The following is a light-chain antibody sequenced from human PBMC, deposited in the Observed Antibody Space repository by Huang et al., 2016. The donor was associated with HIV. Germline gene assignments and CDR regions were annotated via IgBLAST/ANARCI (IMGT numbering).Light chain of an antibody. J-gene: IGKJ3*01. Sequence: EIVLTQSPATLSLSPGERATLSCRASQSVGGYLAWYQQKPGQAPRLLIYDASNRATGIPARFSGSGSGTDVTRTISSLEPEDFAVYYCQQRTNWPPGFTFGPGTKVDIK. V-gene: IGKV3-11*01. CDR1: QSVGGY. CDR2: DAS. CDR3: QQRTNWPPGFT.